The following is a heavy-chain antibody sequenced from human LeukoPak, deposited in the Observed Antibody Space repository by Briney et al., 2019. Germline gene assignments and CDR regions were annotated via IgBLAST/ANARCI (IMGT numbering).Heavy chain of an antibody. CDR1: GGTFSSYA. D-gene: IGHD2-15*01. Sequence: SVKVSCKASGGTFSSYAISWVRQAPGQGLEWMGGIIPIFGTANYAQKFQGRVTITTDESTSTAYMELSSLRSEDTAVYYCARDTGGGSYHLNWGQGTLVTVSS. CDR3: ARDTGGGSYHLN. J-gene: IGHJ4*02. V-gene: IGHV1-69*05. CDR2: IIPIFGTA.